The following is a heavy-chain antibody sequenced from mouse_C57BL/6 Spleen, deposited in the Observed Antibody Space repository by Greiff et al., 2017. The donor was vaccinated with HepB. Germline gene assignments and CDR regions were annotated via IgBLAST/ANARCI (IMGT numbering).Heavy chain of an antibody. CDR1: GFTFSSYG. D-gene: IGHD1-1*01. V-gene: IGHV5-6*01. CDR3: ARQSSYWYFDV. CDR2: ISSGGSYT. Sequence: DVQLVESGGDLVKPGGSLKLSCAASGFTFSSYGMSWVRQTPDKRLEWVATISSGGSYTYYPDSVKGRFTISRDNAKNTLYLQMSSLKSEDTAMYYCARQSSYWYFDVWGTGTTVTVSS. J-gene: IGHJ1*03.